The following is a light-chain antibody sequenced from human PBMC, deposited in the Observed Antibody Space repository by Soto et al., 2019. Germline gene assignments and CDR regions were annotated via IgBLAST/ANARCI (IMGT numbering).Light chain of an antibody. CDR3: QQYHSDPIT. CDR2: WAS. CDR1: QSVLSSSNNKNY. V-gene: IGKV4-1*01. Sequence: VMTQSPDSLAVSLGERATINCKSSQSVLSSSNNKNYLAWFQQKPGQPPKLLIYWASARKPGVPDRFIGSGSGTDFTLTITTLQAEDVAVYYCQQYHSDPITFGQGTRLEI. J-gene: IGKJ5*01.